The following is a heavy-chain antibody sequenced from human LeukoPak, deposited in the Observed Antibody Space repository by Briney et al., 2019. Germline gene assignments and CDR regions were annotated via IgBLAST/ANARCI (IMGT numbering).Heavy chain of an antibody. V-gene: IGHV4-59*11. CDR1: GGSIKNHY. D-gene: IGHD2-2*01. CDR2: IYYSGST. CDR3: ARGRPVPAAMGWYFDL. Sequence: KPSETLSLTCTVSGGSIKNHYWNWIRQPPGKGLEWIGYIYYSGSTNYNPSLRSRVTISVDTSKNQFSLKLSSVTAADTAVYYCARGRPVPAAMGWYFDLWGRGTLVTVSS. J-gene: IGHJ2*01.